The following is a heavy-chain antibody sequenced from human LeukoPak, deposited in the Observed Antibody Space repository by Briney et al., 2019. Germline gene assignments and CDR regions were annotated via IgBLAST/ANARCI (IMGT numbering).Heavy chain of an antibody. Sequence: SETLSLTCTVAGGSISSYYWSWIRQPPGKGLEWIGYIYYSGSTNYNPSLKSRVTISVDTSKNQFSLKLSSVTAADTAVYYCARLYRYRSDQEAFDYWGQGTLVTVSS. CDR1: GGSISSYY. CDR2: IYYSGST. V-gene: IGHV4-59*08. CDR3: ARLYRYRSDQEAFDY. D-gene: IGHD6-19*01. J-gene: IGHJ4*02.